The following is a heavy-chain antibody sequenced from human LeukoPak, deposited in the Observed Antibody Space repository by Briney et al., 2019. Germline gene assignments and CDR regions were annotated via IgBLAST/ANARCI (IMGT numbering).Heavy chain of an antibody. CDR1: GYTFTSYY. CDR2: INPSGGST. D-gene: IGHD6-13*01. V-gene: IGHV1-46*01. J-gene: IGHJ2*01. CDR3: ARDLSQQFWYFDL. Sequence: ASVKVSCKASGYTFTSYYMHWVRQAPGQGLEWMGIINPSGGSTSYAQKFQGRVTMTRDMSTSTVYMELSSLRSEDTAVYYCARDLSQQFWYFDLWGRGTLVTVSS.